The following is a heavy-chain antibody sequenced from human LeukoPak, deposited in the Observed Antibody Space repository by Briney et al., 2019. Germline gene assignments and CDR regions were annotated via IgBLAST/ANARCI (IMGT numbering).Heavy chain of an antibody. J-gene: IGHJ2*01. CDR2: LYSGSRT. D-gene: IGHD3-10*01. CDR3: ARVGDHYHWYLDL. Sequence: GGSLSLSCAASGFSVSPNYMNGLPQAPGKGLEWVLILYSGSRTYYTASVKGRFTISRDNSMNTLYLHMTNLRAEDTAVYYCARVGDHYHWYLDLWGRGSLLTVSS. V-gene: IGHV3-53*01. CDR1: GFSVSPNY.